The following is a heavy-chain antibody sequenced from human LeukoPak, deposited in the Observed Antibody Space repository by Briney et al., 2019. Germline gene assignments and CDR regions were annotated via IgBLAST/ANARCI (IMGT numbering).Heavy chain of an antibody. J-gene: IGHJ4*02. V-gene: IGHV1-2*06. CDR1: GYTFTGYY. CDR3: ARGGLVFWSGYCDY. CDR2: INPNSGGT. D-gene: IGHD3-3*01. Sequence: ASVKVSCKASGYTFTGYYMHWVRQAPGRGLEWMGRINPNSGGTNYAQKFQGRVTMTRDTSISTAYMELSRLRSDDTAVYYCARGGLVFWSGYCDYSGQGTLVTVSS.